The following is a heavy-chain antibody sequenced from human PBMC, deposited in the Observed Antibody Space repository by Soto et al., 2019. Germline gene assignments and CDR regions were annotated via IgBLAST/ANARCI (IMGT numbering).Heavy chain of an antibody. Sequence: SETLSLTCTVSGGSISGYYWSWIRQPPGKGLEWIGYMYNTGSTVYNPSFKSRVTISVDTSKNQFSLKLNSVTAADTAVYYCPRDLWGYCGTDCYPLDVWGQGTTVTVSS. J-gene: IGHJ6*02. D-gene: IGHD2-21*02. V-gene: IGHV4-59*01. CDR3: PRDLWGYCGTDCYPLDV. CDR2: MYNTGST. CDR1: GGSISGYY.